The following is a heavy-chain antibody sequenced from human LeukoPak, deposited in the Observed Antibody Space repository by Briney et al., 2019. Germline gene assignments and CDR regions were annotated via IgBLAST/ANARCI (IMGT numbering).Heavy chain of an antibody. CDR3: AKGGRVGGGITMIRGVRNFYYYMDV. CDR2: INSDGSST. V-gene: IGHV3-74*01. CDR1: GFTFSSYW. Sequence: GGSLRLSCAASGFTFSSYWMHWVRQAPGKGLVCVSRINSDGSSTSYADSVKGRFTISRDNAKNTLYLQMNSLRAEDTAVYYCAKGGRVGGGITMIRGVRNFYYYMDVWGKGTTVIISS. D-gene: IGHD3-10*01. J-gene: IGHJ6*03.